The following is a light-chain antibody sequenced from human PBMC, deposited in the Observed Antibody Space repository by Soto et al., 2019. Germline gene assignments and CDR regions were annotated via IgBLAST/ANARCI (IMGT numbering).Light chain of an antibody. CDR3: QQLYTLPFT. V-gene: IGKV1-9*01. Sequence: DIQLTQSPSLLSASIGDRVTITCRASHDISTFLAWYQQKPGKAPKLLIYEASTLQSGVPSRFSGSGSGTEFTLTISGLLQEYFAAYHCQQLYTLPFTFGQGTRL. CDR2: EAS. J-gene: IGKJ5*01. CDR1: HDISTF.